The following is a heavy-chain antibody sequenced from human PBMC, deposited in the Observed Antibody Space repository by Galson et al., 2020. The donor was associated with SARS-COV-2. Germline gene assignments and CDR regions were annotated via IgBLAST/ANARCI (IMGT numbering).Heavy chain of an antibody. CDR2: IYPGDSDT. CDR3: ARRTVVVPAALEAFDI. Sequence: KIGESLKISCKGSGYSFTSYWIGWVRQMPGKGLEWMGIIYPGDSDTRYSPSFQGQVTISADKSISTAYLQWSSLKASDTAMYYCARRTVVVPAALEAFDIWGQGTMVTVSS. D-gene: IGHD2-2*01. J-gene: IGHJ3*02. CDR1: GYSFTSYW. V-gene: IGHV5-51*01.